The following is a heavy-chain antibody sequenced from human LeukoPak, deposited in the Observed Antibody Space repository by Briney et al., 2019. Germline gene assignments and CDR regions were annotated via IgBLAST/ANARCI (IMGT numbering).Heavy chain of an antibody. CDR1: GFTFSSYA. CDR3: ARVRAARRYFDY. V-gene: IGHV3-30-3*01. CDR2: ILYVGNNK. J-gene: IGHJ4*02. D-gene: IGHD6-6*01. Sequence: GGSLRPSCAAPGFTFSSYAMHWVRQAPGKGLEWVAAILYVGNNKYYADSVKGRFTSSRDNSKNTLDVQMNGLRAEDTAVYYCARVRAARRYFDYWGQGTLVTVPS.